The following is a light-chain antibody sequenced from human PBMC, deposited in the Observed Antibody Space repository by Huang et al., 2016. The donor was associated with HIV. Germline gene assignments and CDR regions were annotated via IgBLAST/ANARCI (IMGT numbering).Light chain of an antibody. Sequence: EIVLTQSPATLSLSPGDRATLSCRASQSVGVYLAWYQQKPGQAPRLLIFEASNRATGIPDRFRGSGSGTDFTRTIDSLQPDDFAIYYCQQRTKWPPVLTFGGGTRVEIK. CDR3: QQRTKWPPVLT. J-gene: IGKJ4*01. V-gene: IGKV3-11*01. CDR2: EAS. CDR1: QSVGVY.